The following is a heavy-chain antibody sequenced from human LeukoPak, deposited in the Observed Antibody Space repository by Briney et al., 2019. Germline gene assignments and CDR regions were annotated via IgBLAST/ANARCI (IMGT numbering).Heavy chain of an antibody. V-gene: IGHV3-11*01. D-gene: IGHD4-17*01. CDR1: GFTFSDYY. CDR2: INSSGYNI. CDR3: ARGKATTVTKGEEPAKYYYYYYMDV. Sequence: GGSLRLSCAASGFTFSDYYMTWIRQAPGKGLEWVSYINSSGYNIYYADSVKGRFTISSDNAKNSLYLQMNSLRTEDTAVYYCARGKATTVTKGEEPAKYYYYYYMDVWGKGTTVTISS. J-gene: IGHJ6*03.